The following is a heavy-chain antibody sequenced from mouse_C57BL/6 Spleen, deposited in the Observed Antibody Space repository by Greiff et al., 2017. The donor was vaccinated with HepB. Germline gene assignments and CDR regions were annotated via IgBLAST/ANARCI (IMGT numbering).Heavy chain of an antibody. CDR2: ISSGSSTI. Sequence: EVKVVESGGGLVKPGGSLKLSCAASGFTFSDYGMHWVRQAPEKGLEWVAYISSGSSTIYYADTVKGRFTISRDNAKNTLFLQMTSLRSEDTAMYYCARERYSNYVGFAYWGQGTLVTVSA. CDR1: GFTFSDYG. D-gene: IGHD2-5*01. J-gene: IGHJ3*01. V-gene: IGHV5-17*01. CDR3: ARERYSNYVGFAY.